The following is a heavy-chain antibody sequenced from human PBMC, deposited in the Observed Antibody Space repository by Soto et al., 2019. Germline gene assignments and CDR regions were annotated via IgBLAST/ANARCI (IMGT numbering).Heavy chain of an antibody. CDR2: INPNSGGT. J-gene: IGHJ6*02. V-gene: IGHV1-2*04. D-gene: IGHD1-1*01. CDR3: ARDKRYASYYYYGMDV. Sequence: ASVKVSCKASGYTLTGYYMHWVRQAPGQGLEWMGWINPNSGGTNYAQKFQGWVTMTRDTSISTAYMELSRLRSDDTAVYYCARDKRYASYYYYGMDVWGQGTTVTVSS. CDR1: GYTLTGYY.